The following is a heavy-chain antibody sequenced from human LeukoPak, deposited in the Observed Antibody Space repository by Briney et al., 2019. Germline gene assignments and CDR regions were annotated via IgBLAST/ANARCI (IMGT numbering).Heavy chain of an antibody. CDR1: GDSVSSNSAA. J-gene: IGHJ5*02. CDR2: TYYRSKWYN. Sequence: SQTLSLTCAISGDSVSSNSAAWNWIRQSPSRGLEWLGRTYYRSKWYNDYAVSVKSRITINPDTSKNQFSLKLSSVTAADTAVYYCAAVYSSGWFASRDPWGQGTLVTVSS. V-gene: IGHV6-1*01. CDR3: AAVYSSGWFASRDP. D-gene: IGHD6-19*01.